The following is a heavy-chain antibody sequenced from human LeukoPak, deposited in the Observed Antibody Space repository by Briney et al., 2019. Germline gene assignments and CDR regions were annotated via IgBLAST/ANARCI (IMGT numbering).Heavy chain of an antibody. D-gene: IGHD6-19*01. Sequence: SVKVSCKASGGTFSSYATSWVRQAPGPGLEWMGGIIPIFSTANYAQKFQGRVTITAAESTSTAYMELSSLRSVDTAVYYCARDQHSGSGWYGTSDFWGQGTLVTVSS. CDR2: IIPIFSTA. V-gene: IGHV1-69*13. J-gene: IGHJ4*02. CDR3: ARDQHSGSGWYGTSDF. CDR1: GGTFSSYA.